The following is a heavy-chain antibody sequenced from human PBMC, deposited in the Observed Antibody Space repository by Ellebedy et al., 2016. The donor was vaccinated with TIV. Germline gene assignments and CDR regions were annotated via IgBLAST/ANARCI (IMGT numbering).Heavy chain of an antibody. CDR2: IDSSGST. CDR1: GGSISSSSYY. V-gene: IGHV4-39*07. J-gene: IGHJ3*02. CDR3: ARPARGAAREGFDI. Sequence: MPSETLSLTCSVSGGSISSSSYYWGWIRQPPGKGLEWIGSIDSSGSTYYNPSLKSRVIISADTSKNQFSLKLSSVTAADTAVYNCARPARGAAREGFDIWGQGTMVTVSS. D-gene: IGHD6-6*01.